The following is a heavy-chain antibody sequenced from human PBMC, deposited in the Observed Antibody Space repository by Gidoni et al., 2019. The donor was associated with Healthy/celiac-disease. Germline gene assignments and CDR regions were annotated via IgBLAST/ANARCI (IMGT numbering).Heavy chain of an antibody. V-gene: IGHV2-5*01. Sequence: QITLKESGPTLVKPTQTLTLTCTFSGFSLSTSGVGVGWIRQPPGKALEWLALIYWNDDKRYSPSLKSRLTITKDTSKNQVVLTMTNMDPVDTATYYCAHRRNDPDAFDIWGQGTMVTVSS. CDR2: IYWNDDK. CDR1: GFSLSTSGVG. CDR3: AHRRNDPDAFDI. D-gene: IGHD2-8*01. J-gene: IGHJ3*02.